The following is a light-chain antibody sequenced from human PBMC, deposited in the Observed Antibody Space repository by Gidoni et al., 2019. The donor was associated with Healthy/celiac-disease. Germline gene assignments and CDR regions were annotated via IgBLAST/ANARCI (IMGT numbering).Light chain of an antibody. CDR3: SSYTSSSTVV. V-gene: IGLV2-14*01. CDR2: EVN. Sequence: QSALTQPASVSGSPGQSITISCTGTSSDVGGYNYVSWYQQHPGKAPKLMIYEVNNRPSGVSNRCSGSKSGNTASLTISGLQAEDEADYYCSSYTSSSTVVFGGGTKLTVL. J-gene: IGLJ2*01. CDR1: SSDVGGYNY.